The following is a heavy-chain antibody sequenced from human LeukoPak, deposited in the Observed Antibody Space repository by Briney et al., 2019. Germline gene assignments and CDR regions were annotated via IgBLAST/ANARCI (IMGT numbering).Heavy chain of an antibody. J-gene: IGHJ4*02. D-gene: IGHD3-10*01. V-gene: IGHV4-59*01. CDR1: GGSISRYY. Sequence: SETLSLTCTVSGGSISRYYWSWIRQPPGKGLEGIGYIYYSGSTNYNPSLKSRVTISVDTSKNLFSLKLNSVTAADTAVYYCARDGGLYYYGSGSYTQPAPDFDYWGQGTLVTVSS. CDR2: IYYSGST. CDR3: ARDGGLYYYGSGSYTQPAPDFDY.